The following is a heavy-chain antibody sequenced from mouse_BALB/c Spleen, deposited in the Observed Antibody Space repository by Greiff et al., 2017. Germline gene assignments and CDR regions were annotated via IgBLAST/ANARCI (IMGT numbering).Heavy chain of an antibody. CDR1: GFTFSSYA. CDR2: ISSGGST. D-gene: IGHD1-1*01. J-gene: IGHJ2*01. Sequence: EVQGVESGGGLVKPGGSLKLSCAASGFTFSSYAMSWVRQTPEKRLEWVASISSGGSTYYPDSVKGRFTISRDNARNILYLQMSSLRSEDTAMYYCARSIYYYGSSYFDYWGQGTTLTVSS. V-gene: IGHV5-6-5*01. CDR3: ARSIYYYGSSYFDY.